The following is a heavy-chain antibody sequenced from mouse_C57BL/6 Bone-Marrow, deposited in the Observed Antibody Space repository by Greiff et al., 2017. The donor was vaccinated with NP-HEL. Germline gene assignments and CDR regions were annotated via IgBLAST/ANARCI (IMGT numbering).Heavy chain of an antibody. Sequence: QVQLQQSGPELVKPGASVKMSCKASGYTFTDYEMHWVKQTPVHGLEWIGAIDPETGGTAYNQKFKGKAILTADKSSSTAYMELRSLTSEDSAVYYCTITTDFDYWGQGTTLTVSS. V-gene: IGHV1-15*01. CDR2: IDPETGGT. D-gene: IGHD1-1*01. J-gene: IGHJ2*01. CDR3: TITTDFDY. CDR1: GYTFTDYE.